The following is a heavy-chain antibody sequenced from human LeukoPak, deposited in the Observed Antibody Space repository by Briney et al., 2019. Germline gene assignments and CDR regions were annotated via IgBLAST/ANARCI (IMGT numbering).Heavy chain of an antibody. CDR1: GFTFSNSA. CDR2: LSGSGITT. J-gene: IGHJ4*01. D-gene: IGHD6-19*01. Sequence: GGSLRLSCAASGFTFSNSAMSWVRQAPGKGLEWVLTLSGSGITTYYADSVKGRFTISRDNSKNTLYPQMNTLRAEDSALYYCAKGIYSSGWSYFDYWGHGTLVTVSS. CDR3: AKGIYSSGWSYFDY. V-gene: IGHV3-23*01.